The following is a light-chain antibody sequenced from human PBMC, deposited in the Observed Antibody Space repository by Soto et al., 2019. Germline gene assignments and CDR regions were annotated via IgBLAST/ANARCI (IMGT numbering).Light chain of an antibody. CDR2: EVT. Sequence: QSALTQPPSASGSPGQSVTISCTGTSSDVGGYKFVSWYQQHPGKAPKLLIYEVTQRPSGVPDRFSGSKSGNTASLTVSGLQAEDDADYYCSSYAGSNMGVFGTGNKVTVL. CDR3: SSYAGSNMGV. V-gene: IGLV2-8*01. CDR1: SSDVGGYKF. J-gene: IGLJ1*01.